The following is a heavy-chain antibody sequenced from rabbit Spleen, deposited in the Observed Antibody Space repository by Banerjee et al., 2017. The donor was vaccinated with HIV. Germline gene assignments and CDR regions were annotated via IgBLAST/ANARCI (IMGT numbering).Heavy chain of an antibody. D-gene: IGHD5-1*01. CDR1: GVSFSGDSY. CDR3: ARRDNIGAYFGL. CDR2: IDAGSSGFT. V-gene: IGHV1S40*01. J-gene: IGHJ4*01. Sequence: QSLEESGGDLVKPGASLTLTCTASGVSFSGDSYMCWVRQAPGKGLEWIACIDAGSSGFTYFASWAKGRFTISKTSSSTVTLQMTSLTAADTATYFCARRDNIGAYFGLWGPGTLVTVS.